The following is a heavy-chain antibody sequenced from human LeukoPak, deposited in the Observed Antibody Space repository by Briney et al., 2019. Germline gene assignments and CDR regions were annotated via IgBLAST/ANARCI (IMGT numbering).Heavy chain of an antibody. Sequence: ASVKASCKATGNTFTSYGISLVRQAPGQGLEWMGWISAYNGNTNYAQKLQGRVTMTTDTSTSTAYMELRSLRSDDTAVYYCAVWNYYDSSNGYWGQGTLVTVSS. J-gene: IGHJ4*02. CDR2: ISAYNGNT. CDR1: GNTFTSYG. V-gene: IGHV1-18*01. CDR3: AVWNYYDSSNGY. D-gene: IGHD3-22*01.